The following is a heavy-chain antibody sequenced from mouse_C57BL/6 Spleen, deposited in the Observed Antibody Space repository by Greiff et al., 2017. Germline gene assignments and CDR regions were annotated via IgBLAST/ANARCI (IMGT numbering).Heavy chain of an antibody. Sequence: VKLQESGPELVKPGASVKISCKASGYAFSSSWMNWVKQRPGKGLEWIGRIYPGDGDTNYNGKFKGKATLTADKSSSTAYMQLSSLTSEDSAVYFCARDYDYDPFAYWGQGTLVTVSA. D-gene: IGHD2-4*01. J-gene: IGHJ3*01. V-gene: IGHV1-82*01. CDR1: GYAFSSSW. CDR3: ARDYDYDPFAY. CDR2: IYPGDGDT.